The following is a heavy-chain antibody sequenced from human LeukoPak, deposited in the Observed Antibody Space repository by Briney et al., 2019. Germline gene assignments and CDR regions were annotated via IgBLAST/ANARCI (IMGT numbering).Heavy chain of an antibody. CDR1: GGSISIYY. Sequence: SETLSLTCTVSGGSISIYYWSWIRQPAEKGLEWIGRIYTSGSTNYNPSLKSRVTMSVDTSKNQFSLKLSSVTAADTAVYYCARVGNYYDSSGYYYFDYWGQGTLVTVSS. CDR2: IYTSGST. D-gene: IGHD3-22*01. V-gene: IGHV4-4*07. J-gene: IGHJ4*02. CDR3: ARVGNYYDSSGYYYFDY.